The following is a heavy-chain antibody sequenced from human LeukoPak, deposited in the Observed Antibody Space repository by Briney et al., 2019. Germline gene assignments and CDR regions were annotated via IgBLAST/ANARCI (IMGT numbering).Heavy chain of an antibody. CDR1: GGSFSGYY. D-gene: IGHD4-23*01. CDR3: ARGPKVATVVTGNDY. CDR2: INHSGST. Sequence: SETLSLTCAVYGGSFSGYYWSWIRQPPGKGLEWIGEINHSGSTNYNPSLKSRVTISVDTSKNQFSLKLSSVTAADTAVYYCARGPKVATVVTGNDYWGQGTLVTVSS. V-gene: IGHV4-34*01. J-gene: IGHJ4*02.